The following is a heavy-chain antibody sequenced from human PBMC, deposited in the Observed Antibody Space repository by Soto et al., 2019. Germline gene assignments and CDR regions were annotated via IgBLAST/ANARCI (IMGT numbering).Heavy chain of an antibody. Sequence: QSGPTLVNPTQTLTLTCTFSGFSLSTSGMCVSWIRQPPGKALERLALIDWDDDKYYSTSLKTRLTISKDTSKNQVVLTMTNMDPVDTATYYCARGITGTMLTQKTPHYYFDYWGQGTLVTVSS. J-gene: IGHJ4*02. CDR3: ARGITGTMLTQKTPHYYFDY. V-gene: IGHV2-70*01. D-gene: IGHD1-7*01. CDR2: IDWDDDK. CDR1: GFSLSTSGMC.